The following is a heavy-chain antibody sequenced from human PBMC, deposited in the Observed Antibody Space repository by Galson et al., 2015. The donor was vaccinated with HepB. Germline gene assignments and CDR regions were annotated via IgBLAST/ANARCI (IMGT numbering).Heavy chain of an antibody. Sequence: SLRLSCAASGFTFTNAWMSWVRQVPGKGLEWVGRIKSKTDRGTKDYAAPLKGRFTISRDDSKTSSFLQMNGLKPEYTAVYYCNAVLYRRIVRGVIITSVEYWGQGTLVTVSS. CDR2: IKSKTDRGTK. D-gene: IGHD3-10*01. V-gene: IGHV3-15*01. J-gene: IGHJ4*02. CDR1: GFTFTNAW. CDR3: NAVLYRRIVRGVIITSVEY.